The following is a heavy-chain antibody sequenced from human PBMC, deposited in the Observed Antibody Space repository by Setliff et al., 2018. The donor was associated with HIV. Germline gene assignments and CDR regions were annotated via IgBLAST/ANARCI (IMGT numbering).Heavy chain of an antibody. V-gene: IGHV3-23*01. Sequence: PGGSLRLSCAASGFTFDSYAMGWVRQAPGKGLEWISAISGSGGSTYYADSVKGRFTISRDNSKNTLYLQMNSRRVEDTAVYYCAKDPRAAVATICDYWGQGTLVTVS. J-gene: IGHJ4*02. D-gene: IGHD5-12*01. CDR1: GFTFDSYA. CDR3: AKDPRAAVATICDY. CDR2: ISGSGGST.